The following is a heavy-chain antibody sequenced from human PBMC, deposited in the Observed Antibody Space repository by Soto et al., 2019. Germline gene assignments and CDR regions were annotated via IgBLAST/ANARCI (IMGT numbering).Heavy chain of an antibody. CDR2: IYWDDDK. J-gene: IGHJ4*02. Sequence: QITLKESGPTLVKPTQTLTLTCTFSGFSLSTSGVGVGWIRQPPGKALEWLALIYWDDDKRYSPSLKSRLTITKDTSKNQVVLTMTNMDPVDTATYYCAHPYLSDSSGPGEYYFDYWGQGTLVTVSS. D-gene: IGHD3-22*01. V-gene: IGHV2-5*02. CDR3: AHPYLSDSSGPGEYYFDY. CDR1: GFSLSTSGVG.